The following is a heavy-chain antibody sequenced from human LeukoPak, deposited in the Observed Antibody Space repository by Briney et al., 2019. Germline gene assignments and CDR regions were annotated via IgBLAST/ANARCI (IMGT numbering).Heavy chain of an antibody. J-gene: IGHJ4*02. D-gene: IGHD2-21*02. V-gene: IGHV1-58*02. CDR3: AADGCGGDCTLAY. CDR1: GITFLRSA. CDR2: LVVGSGNT. Sequence: SVRVSCKASGITFLRSAIQWVRHARGQPPEWIGWLVVGSGNTNYAQKIQDRVTITRDMSTSTAYMELSRRTSEDTAVDYCAADGCGGDCTLAYWGQGTLVSVSS.